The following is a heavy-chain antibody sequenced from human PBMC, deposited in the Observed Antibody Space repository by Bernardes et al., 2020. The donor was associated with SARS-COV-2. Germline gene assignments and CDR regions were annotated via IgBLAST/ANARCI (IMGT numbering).Heavy chain of an antibody. J-gene: IGHJ6*02. CDR1: GYTFTSYG. Sequence: ASVKVSCKASGYTFTSYGISWVRQAPGQGLEWMGWISAYNGNTNYAQKLQGRVTMTTDTSTSTAYMELRSLRSDDTAVYYCARLRARPPYYDSSDYYGMDVWGQGTTVTVSS. CDR2: ISAYNGNT. V-gene: IGHV1-18*01. D-gene: IGHD3-3*01. CDR3: ARLRARPPYYDSSDYYGMDV.